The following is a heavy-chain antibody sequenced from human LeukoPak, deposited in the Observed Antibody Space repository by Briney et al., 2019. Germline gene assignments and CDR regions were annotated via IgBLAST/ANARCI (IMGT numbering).Heavy chain of an antibody. V-gene: IGHV4-4*07. J-gene: IGHJ4*02. CDR1: GDSIRNYY. CDR2: IYSTGST. D-gene: IGHD3-10*01. Sequence: SETLSLTCKVSGDSIRNYYWSWIRQPAGKGLEYLGRIYSTGSTNYNPSLRSRVTISVDTSKNHFSLKLSSVTAADTAVYYCARDQTYSGSGIYTYFDYWGQGILVTVSS. CDR3: ARDQTYSGSGIYTYFDY.